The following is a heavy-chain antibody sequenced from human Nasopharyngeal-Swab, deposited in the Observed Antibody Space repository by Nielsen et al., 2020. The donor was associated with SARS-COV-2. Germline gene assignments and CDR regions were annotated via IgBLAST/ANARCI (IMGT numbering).Heavy chain of an antibody. CDR3: ARGGRITIFGVAIPERARFDP. D-gene: IGHD3-3*01. J-gene: IGHJ5*02. CDR1: GYTFTSYA. CDR2: INAGNGNT. V-gene: IGHV1-3*01. Sequence: ASVKVSCKASGYTFTSYAMHWVRQAPGQRLEWMGWINAGNGNTKYSQKFQGRVTITRDTSASTACMELSSLRSEDTAVYYCARGGRITIFGVAIPERARFDPWGQGTLVTVSS.